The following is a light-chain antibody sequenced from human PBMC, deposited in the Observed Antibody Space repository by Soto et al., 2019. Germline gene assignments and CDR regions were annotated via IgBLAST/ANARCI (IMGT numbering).Light chain of an antibody. J-gene: IGLJ3*02. V-gene: IGLV2-14*01. CDR3: ISYTSSSTWV. CDR2: EVS. Sequence: QSALTQPASVSGSPGQSITISCTGTSSDVGAYNYVSWYQQHPGKAPKLMIYEVSNRPSGVSDRFSGSRSGNTASLTISGLPAEDESDYYCISYTSSSTWVFGGGTKLTVL. CDR1: SSDVGAYNY.